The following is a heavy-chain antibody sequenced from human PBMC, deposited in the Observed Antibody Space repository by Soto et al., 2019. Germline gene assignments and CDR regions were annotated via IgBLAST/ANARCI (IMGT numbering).Heavy chain of an antibody. Sequence: QVQLVQSGAEVKKPGASVKVSCKASGYTFTRSGISWVRQAPGQGPEWMGWISSYNGDTNYAQTFQGRVTMTTDTSTSTAYMELRCLRSDDTAVYYCAREGVAPYYYYGLDGWGQGTPVTVSS. CDR2: ISSYNGDT. V-gene: IGHV1-18*01. J-gene: IGHJ6*02. D-gene: IGHD5-12*01. CDR1: GYTFTRSG. CDR3: AREGVAPYYYYGLDG.